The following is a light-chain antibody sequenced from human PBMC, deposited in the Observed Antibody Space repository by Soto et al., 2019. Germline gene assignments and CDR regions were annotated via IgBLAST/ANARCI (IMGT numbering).Light chain of an antibody. V-gene: IGKV3-20*01. Sequence: EIVLTQSPGTVSLSPGERATLSCRASQRVSSSYFAWYQHKPGQAPRLLIYGVSSRAAGIPDRFSGSGSGTDFTLTISRLEPEDFAVYYCQQYGSSGTFGQGTKVDIK. CDR2: GVS. J-gene: IGKJ1*01. CDR3: QQYGSSGT. CDR1: QRVSSSY.